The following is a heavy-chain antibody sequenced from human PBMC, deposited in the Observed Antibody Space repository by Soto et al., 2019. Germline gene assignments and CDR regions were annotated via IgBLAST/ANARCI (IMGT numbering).Heavy chain of an antibody. CDR2: INCANGDT. V-gene: IGHV1-3*01. Sequence: QVQLVQSGAEVKKPGASVKVSCKASGYTFNNYALHWVRQAPGQRLEWMGWINCANGDTKYSQKFQGRVTITRDTSASTAYMELSSLRYEDTAEYYCARGNGYDVDFWGQGTLVTVSS. J-gene: IGHJ4*02. D-gene: IGHD5-12*01. CDR3: ARGNGYDVDF. CDR1: GYTFNNYA.